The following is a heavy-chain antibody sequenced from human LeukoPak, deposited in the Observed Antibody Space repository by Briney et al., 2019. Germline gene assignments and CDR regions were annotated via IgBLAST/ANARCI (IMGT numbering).Heavy chain of an antibody. CDR1: GFTFSSYW. V-gene: IGHV3-7*01. CDR3: ASAAGYYYYYMDV. CDR2: IKQDGSEK. Sequence: GGSLRLSCAASGFTFSSYWMSWVRQAPGKGLEWVANIKQDGSEKYYVDSVKGRFTISRDNAKNSLYLQMNSLRAEDTAVYYCASAAGYYYYYMDVWGKGTTVTVSS. J-gene: IGHJ6*03.